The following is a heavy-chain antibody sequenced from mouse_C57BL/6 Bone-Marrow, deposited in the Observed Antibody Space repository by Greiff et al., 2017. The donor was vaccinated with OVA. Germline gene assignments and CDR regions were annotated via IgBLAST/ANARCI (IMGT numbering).Heavy chain of an antibody. Sequence: EVKVVESEGGLVQPGSSMKLSCTASGFTFSDYYMAWVRQVPEKGLEWVANINYDGSSTYYLDSLKSRFIISRDNAKNILYRQMSSLKSEDTATYYCAIGTGTGWFAYWGQGTLVTVSA. CDR1: GFTFSDYY. CDR2: INYDGSST. J-gene: IGHJ3*01. D-gene: IGHD4-1*01. CDR3: AIGTGTGWFAY. V-gene: IGHV5-16*01.